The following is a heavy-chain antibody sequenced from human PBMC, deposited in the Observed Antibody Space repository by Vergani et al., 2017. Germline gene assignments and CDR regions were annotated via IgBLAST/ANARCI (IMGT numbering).Heavy chain of an antibody. CDR3: ASNRRITIFGVEGEDAFDI. V-gene: IGHV3-48*04. Sequence: EVQLVESGGGLVQPGGSLRLSCAASGFTFSSYSMNWVRQAPGKGLEWVSYISSSSSTIYYADSVKGRFTISRDNAKNSLYLQMNSLRAEDTAVYYCASNRRITIFGVEGEDAFDIWSQGTMVTVSS. J-gene: IGHJ3*02. D-gene: IGHD3-3*01. CDR1: GFTFSSYS. CDR2: ISSSSSTI.